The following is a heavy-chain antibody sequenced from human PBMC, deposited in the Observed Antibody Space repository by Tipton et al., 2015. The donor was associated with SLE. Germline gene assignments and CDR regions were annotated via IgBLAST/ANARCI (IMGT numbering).Heavy chain of an antibody. V-gene: IGHV4-61*09. Sequence: TLSLTCTVSGGSISSGSYYWSWIRQPAGKGLEWIGHIYTSGSTNYNPSLKSRVTISVDTSKNQFSLKLSSVTAADTAVYYCARFKAVAGTIWFDPWGQGTLVTVSS. J-gene: IGHJ5*02. D-gene: IGHD6-19*01. CDR2: IYTSGST. CDR1: GGSISSGSYY. CDR3: ARFKAVAGTIWFDP.